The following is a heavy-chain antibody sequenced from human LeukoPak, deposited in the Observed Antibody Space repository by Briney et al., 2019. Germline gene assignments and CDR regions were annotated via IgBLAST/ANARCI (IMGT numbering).Heavy chain of an antibody. CDR3: AKVQANPYYYYGMDV. CDR1: GFTFSSYG. CDR2: ISYDGSNK. J-gene: IGHJ6*02. Sequence: GGSLRLSCAASGFTFSSYGMHWVRQAPGKGLEWVAVISYDGSNKYYADSVKGRFTISRDNSKNTLYLQMNSLRAEDTAVYYSAKVQANPYYYYGMDVWGQGTTVTVSS. V-gene: IGHV3-30*18.